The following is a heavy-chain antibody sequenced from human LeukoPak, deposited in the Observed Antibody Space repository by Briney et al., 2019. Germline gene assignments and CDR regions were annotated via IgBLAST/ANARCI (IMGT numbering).Heavy chain of an antibody. CDR2: IYYSGST. CDR3: ASLYGEQFDY. V-gene: IGHV4-39*01. CDR1: GGSISSSSYY. Sequence: PSETLSLTCTVSGGSISSSSYYWGWIRQPPGKGLEWIGSIYYSGSTYYNPSLKSRVTISVDTSKNQFSLKLRSVTAADTAVYYCASLYGEQFDYWGQGTLVTVSS. J-gene: IGHJ4*02. D-gene: IGHD1/OR15-1a*01.